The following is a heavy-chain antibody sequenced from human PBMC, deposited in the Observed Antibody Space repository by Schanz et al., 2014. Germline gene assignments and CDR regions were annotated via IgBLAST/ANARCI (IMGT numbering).Heavy chain of an antibody. V-gene: IGHV3-23*04. CDR2: IRGSGGST. J-gene: IGHJ4*02. D-gene: IGHD1-1*01. CDR1: GFTFSNYA. CDR3: ARDGVAATTDFEY. Sequence: VQLVESGGGLAQPGGSLRLSCAASGFTFSNYAMNWVRQAPGKGLKWVSGIRGSGGSTYYADSVKGRFTISRDNSKNTLYLRMNSLRAEDTAVYYCARDGVAATTDFEYWGQGALVTVSS.